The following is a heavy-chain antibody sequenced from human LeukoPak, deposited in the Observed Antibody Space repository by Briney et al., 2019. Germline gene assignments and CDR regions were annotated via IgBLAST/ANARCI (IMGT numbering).Heavy chain of an antibody. D-gene: IGHD2-15*01. CDR1: GYTLTELS. V-gene: IGHV1-24*01. Sequence: ASVKVSCKVSGYTLTELSMHWVRQAPGKGPEWMGGFDPEDGETIYAQKFQGRVTMTEDTSKDTAYMELSSLRSEDTAVYYCATVRCSGGSCYYFDYWGQGTLVTVSS. J-gene: IGHJ4*02. CDR3: ATVRCSGGSCYYFDY. CDR2: FDPEDGET.